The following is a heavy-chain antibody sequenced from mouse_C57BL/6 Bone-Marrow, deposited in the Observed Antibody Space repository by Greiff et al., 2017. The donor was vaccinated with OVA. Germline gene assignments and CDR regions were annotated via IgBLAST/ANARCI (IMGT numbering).Heavy chain of an antibody. V-gene: IGHV1-42*01. CDR3: APWYFDV. J-gene: IGHJ1*03. Sequence: VQLQQSGPELVKPGASVKISCKASGYSFTGYYMNWVKKSPEKSLEWLGEINPSTGGTTYNQKFKAKATLTVDKSSSTAYMQLKSLTSEDSAVYYCAPWYFDVWGTGTTVTVSS. CDR2: INPSTGGT. CDR1: GYSFTGYY.